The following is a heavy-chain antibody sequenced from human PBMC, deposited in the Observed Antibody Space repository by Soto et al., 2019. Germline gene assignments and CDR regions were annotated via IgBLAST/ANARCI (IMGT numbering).Heavy chain of an antibody. V-gene: IGHV1-69*13. CDR2: IIPIFGAA. CDR1: GGTFSSYA. J-gene: IGHJ4*02. CDR3: ARWDAYYYDTPYYLDY. D-gene: IGHD3-22*01. Sequence: SVKVSCKASGGTFSSYAISWVRQAPGQGLEWMGGIIPIFGAANYAQKFQGRVTITADESTSTAYMELSSLRSEDTAVYYCARWDAYYYDTPYYLDYWGQGTLVTVSS.